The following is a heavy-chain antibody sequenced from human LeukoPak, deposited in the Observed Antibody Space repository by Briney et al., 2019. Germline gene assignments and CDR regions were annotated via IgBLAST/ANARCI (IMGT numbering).Heavy chain of an antibody. Sequence: SQTLSLTCTVSGGSIGSGGYYWSWIRQHPGKGLEWIGYIYYSGSTYYNPSLKSRVTISVDTSKNQFSLKLSSVTAADTAVYYCARDLRGTTGFDPWGQGTLVTVSS. CDR2: IYYSGST. V-gene: IGHV4-31*03. J-gene: IGHJ5*02. CDR1: GGSIGSGGYY. CDR3: ARDLRGTTGFDP. D-gene: IGHD3-10*01.